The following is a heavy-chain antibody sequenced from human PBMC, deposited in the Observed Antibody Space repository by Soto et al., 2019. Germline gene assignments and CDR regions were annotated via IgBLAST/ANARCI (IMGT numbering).Heavy chain of an antibody. Sequence: QVRLEESGPGLVKPSATLSLICSVSGGSVNNAAYFWSWLRHHPEHGLEWIGYIYYSGSTRYHPSFKTRATLSIDTSKNQCALRLNSVTVADTAVYFCARDADYGGSRGGMDVWGRGTTVTVSS. D-gene: IGHD4-17*01. CDR2: IYYSGST. V-gene: IGHV4-31*03. CDR3: ARDADYGGSRGGMDV. CDR1: GGSVNNAAYF. J-gene: IGHJ6*02.